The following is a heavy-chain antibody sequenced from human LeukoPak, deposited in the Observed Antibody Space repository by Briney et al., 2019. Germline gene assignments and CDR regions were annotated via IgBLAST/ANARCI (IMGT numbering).Heavy chain of an antibody. CDR3: ARAKGYYDSSGYRDGFDM. J-gene: IGHJ3*02. CDR2: IYYGGGT. V-gene: IGHV4-39*07. D-gene: IGHD3-22*01. CDR1: GDSISSSFYY. Sequence: PSETLSLTCTVSGDSISSSFYYWGWIRQPPGKGLEWIGSIYYGGGTHYNPSLKSRATIFLDTSMNQFSLRLTSVTAADTALYYCARAKGYYDSSGYRDGFDMWGQGTMVTVSS.